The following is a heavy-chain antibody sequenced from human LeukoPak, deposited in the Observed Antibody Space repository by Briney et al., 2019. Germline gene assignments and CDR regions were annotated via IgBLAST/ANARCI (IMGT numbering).Heavy chain of an antibody. J-gene: IGHJ6*04. CDR3: VRGGAVPAANPLHYYYYGMDV. CDR1: GGSISSGGYS. V-gene: IGHV4-30-2*01. D-gene: IGHD2-2*01. CDR2: IYHSGST. Sequence: TSETLSLTCAVSGGSISSGGYSWSWIRQPPGKGQEWIGYIYHSGSTYYNPSLKSRVTISVDRSKNQFSLKLSFVTAADTAVYYCVRGGAVPAANPLHYYYYGMDVWGKGTTVTVSS.